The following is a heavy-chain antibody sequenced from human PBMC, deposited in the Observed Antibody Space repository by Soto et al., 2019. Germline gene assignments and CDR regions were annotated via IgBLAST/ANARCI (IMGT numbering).Heavy chain of an antibody. CDR2: IWYDGSNK. CDR3: ARDWAAAGTFSFDY. J-gene: IGHJ4*02. Sequence: GWSLRLSCAASGFTFSSYGMHWVRQAPGKGLEWVAVIWYDGSNKYYADSVKGRFTISRDNSKNTLYLQMNSLRAEDTAVYYCARDWAAAGTFSFDYWGQGTLVTVSS. V-gene: IGHV3-33*01. CDR1: GFTFSSYG. D-gene: IGHD6-13*01.